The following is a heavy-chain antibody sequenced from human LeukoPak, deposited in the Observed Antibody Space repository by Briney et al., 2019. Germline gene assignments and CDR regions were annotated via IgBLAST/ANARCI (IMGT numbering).Heavy chain of an antibody. CDR1: GFTFSSYS. V-gene: IGHV3-21*01. CDR2: ISSSSSYI. Sequence: GGSLRLSCAASGFTFSSYSMNWVRQAPGKGLEWVSSISSSSSYIYYADSVKGRFTISRDNAKNSLYLQMNSLRAEDTAVYYCARDLKGSHIDYWGQGTLVTVSS. J-gene: IGHJ4*02. CDR3: ARDLKGSHIDY. D-gene: IGHD2-15*01.